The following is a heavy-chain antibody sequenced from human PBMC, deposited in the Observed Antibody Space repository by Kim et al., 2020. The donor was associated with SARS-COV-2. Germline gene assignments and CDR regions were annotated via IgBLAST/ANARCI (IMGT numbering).Heavy chain of an antibody. V-gene: IGHV1-18*01. CDR1: GYTFTSYG. CDR2: ISAYNGNT. D-gene: IGHD5-18*01. CDR3: ARDRDTAMVMSVGWFDP. J-gene: IGHJ5*02. Sequence: ASVKVSCKASGYTFTSYGISGVRQAPGQGLEWMGWISAYNGNTNYAQKLQGRVTMTTDTSTSTAYMELRSLRSDDTAVYYCARDRDTAMVMSVGWFDPWGQGTLVTVSS.